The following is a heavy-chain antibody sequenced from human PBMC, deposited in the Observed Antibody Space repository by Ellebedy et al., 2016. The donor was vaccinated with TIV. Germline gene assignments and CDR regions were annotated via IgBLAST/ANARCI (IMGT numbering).Heavy chain of an antibody. J-gene: IGHJ3*02. CDR3: ARVVWQLPVSYAFDI. CDR1: GGSISPYY. CDR2: ISYSGST. Sequence: ESLKIYCTVSGGSISPYYWSWIRQPPGKGLEWIGYISYSGSTNYNPSLQSRVTISVDTSKNQFSLKLTSVTAADTAVYYCARVVWQLPVSYAFDIWGQGTMVTVSS. V-gene: IGHV4-59*01. D-gene: IGHD2-15*01.